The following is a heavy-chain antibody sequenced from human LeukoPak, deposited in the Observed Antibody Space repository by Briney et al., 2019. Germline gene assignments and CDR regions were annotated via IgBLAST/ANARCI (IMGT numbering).Heavy chain of an antibody. CDR2: ISGYKDKT. D-gene: IGHD6-19*01. CDR1: GYTFTSYG. CDR3: ARDREESIAVAGTSDY. Sequence: ASVKVSCKASGYTFTSYGISWVRQAPGQGLEWMGWISGYKDKTNYAQKFQDRVTMTTDTSTSTAYMELRSLRSDDTAVYYCARDREESIAVAGTSDYWGQGTLVTVSS. J-gene: IGHJ4*02. V-gene: IGHV1-18*01.